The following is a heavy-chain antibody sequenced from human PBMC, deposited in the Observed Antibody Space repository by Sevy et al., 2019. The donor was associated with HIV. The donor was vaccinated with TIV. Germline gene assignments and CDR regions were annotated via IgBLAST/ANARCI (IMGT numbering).Heavy chain of an antibody. Sequence: GRSLRLSCAASGFTFSSYGMHWVRQAPGKGLEWVAFIVYDGSNKYYTDSVKGRFTISRDNSKNTLYLQMNTLRAEDTAIYYCAKSSTTGTTGVDYWGQGTLVTVSS. CDR2: IVYDGSNK. D-gene: IGHD1-1*01. CDR1: GFTFSSYG. V-gene: IGHV3-30*02. CDR3: AKSSTTGTTGVDY. J-gene: IGHJ4*02.